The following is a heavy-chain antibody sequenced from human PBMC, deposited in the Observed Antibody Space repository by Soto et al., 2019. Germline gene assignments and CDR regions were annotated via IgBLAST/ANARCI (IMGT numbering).Heavy chain of an antibody. CDR2: INSDGSST. V-gene: IGHV3-74*01. Sequence: EVQLVESGGGLVQPGGSLRLSCAGSGLTFSNHWMHWVRQAPGKGLVWVSRINSDGSSTSYADSVKGRFTISRDNAKNTLYLQMNSLRAEDTAVYYCARGVTATMGSWYWGQGTLVTVSS. CDR3: ARGVTATMGSWY. J-gene: IGHJ4*02. CDR1: GLTFSNHW. D-gene: IGHD2-2*01.